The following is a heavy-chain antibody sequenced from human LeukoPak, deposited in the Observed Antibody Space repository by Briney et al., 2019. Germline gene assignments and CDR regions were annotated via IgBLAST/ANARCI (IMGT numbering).Heavy chain of an antibody. V-gene: IGHV3-48*03. CDR3: ARGTGYCGGDCYSGFDY. Sequence: GGSLRLSCAASGFTFSSYEMNWVRQAPGKGLEWVSYMRSSGSTIYYADSVKGRFTISRDNAKNSLYLQMNSLRAEDTAVYYCARGTGYCGGDCYSGFDYWGQGTLVTVSS. J-gene: IGHJ4*02. D-gene: IGHD2-21*02. CDR1: GFTFSSYE. CDR2: MRSSGSTI.